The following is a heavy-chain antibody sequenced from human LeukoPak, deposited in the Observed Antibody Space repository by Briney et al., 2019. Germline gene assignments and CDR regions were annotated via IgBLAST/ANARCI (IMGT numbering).Heavy chain of an antibody. CDR3: AKDMVLDDYGDYGVDL. CDR1: GFTFDDYA. CDR2: ISWNSGSI. Sequence: GGSLRLSCAASGFTFDDYAMHWVRQAPGKGLEWVSGISWNSGSIGYAGSVKGRFTISRDNAKNSLYLQMNSLRAEDTALYYCAKDMVLDDYGDYGVDLWGRGTLVTVSS. V-gene: IGHV3-9*01. J-gene: IGHJ2*01. D-gene: IGHD4-17*01.